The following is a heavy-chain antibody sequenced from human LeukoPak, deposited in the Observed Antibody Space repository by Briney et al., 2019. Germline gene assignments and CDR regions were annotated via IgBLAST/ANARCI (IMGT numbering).Heavy chain of an antibody. J-gene: IGHJ6*02. CDR1: GSTFSDYY. D-gene: IGHD6-19*01. V-gene: IGHV3-11*01. Sequence: GGSLRLSCAASGSTFSDYYRSWIRQAPGKGLEWVSYISSSGSTIYYADSVKGRFTSSSDNAKNSLYLQMNSLRAEDTAVYYCARDLKQWLVYYYYYGMDVWGQGTTVTVSS. CDR2: ISSSGSTI. CDR3: ARDLKQWLVYYYYYGMDV.